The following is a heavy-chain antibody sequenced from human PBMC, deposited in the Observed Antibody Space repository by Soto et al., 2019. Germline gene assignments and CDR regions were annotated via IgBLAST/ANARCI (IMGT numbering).Heavy chain of an antibody. Sequence: PSETLSLTCTVSGGSISIYYWSWIRQPPGKGLEWIGYIHYSGSTNYNPSLKSRVTISLDTSKNQFSLRLSSVTAADTAVYYCARQYYGSGSYYRLDYWGQGTLVTVSS. CDR2: IHYSGST. J-gene: IGHJ4*02. V-gene: IGHV4-59*08. D-gene: IGHD3-10*01. CDR1: GGSISIYY. CDR3: ARQYYGSGSYYRLDY.